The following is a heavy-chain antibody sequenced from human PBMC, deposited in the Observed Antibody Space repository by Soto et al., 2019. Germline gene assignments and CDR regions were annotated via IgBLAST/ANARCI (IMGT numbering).Heavy chain of an antibody. D-gene: IGHD3-22*01. CDR3: ARGLTYYYDSSGSDGYFDY. V-gene: IGHV1-46*01. J-gene: IGHJ4*02. Sequence: ASVKVSCKASGYTFTSYYMHWVRQAPGQGLEWMGIINPSGGSTSYAQKFQGRVTMTRDTSTSTVYMELSSLRSEDTAVYYCARGLTYYYDSSGSDGYFDYWGQGTLVTVSS. CDR1: GYTFTSYY. CDR2: INPSGGST.